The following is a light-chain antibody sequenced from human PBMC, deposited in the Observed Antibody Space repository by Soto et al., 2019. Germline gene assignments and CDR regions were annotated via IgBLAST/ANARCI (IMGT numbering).Light chain of an antibody. CDR1: QSVSATY. J-gene: IGKJ4*01. CDR2: AAS. CDR3: QHYVTSPLT. Sequence: EFVLTQSPGTLSLSPGERATLSCRASQSVSATYLAWYQQKPCQAPRLLIYAASSRATGVPDRFSGSGSGTDFTLTISRLEPEDFAVYYCQHYVTSPLTFGGGTKVEIK. V-gene: IGKV3-20*01.